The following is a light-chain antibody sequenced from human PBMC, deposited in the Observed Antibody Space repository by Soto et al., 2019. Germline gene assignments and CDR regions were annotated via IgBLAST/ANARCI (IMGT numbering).Light chain of an antibody. Sequence: QTVVTQEPSLTVSPGGTVTLTCASSTGAVTSGNYPSWFQQKPGQAPRTLIYTTDDKHSWTPARCSGSLLGGKAALTLSGVQPEYEAEYYCLLYYGGAHLVFGGGTKLTVL. CDR2: TTD. CDR3: LLYYGGAHLV. V-gene: IGLV7-43*01. J-gene: IGLJ3*02. CDR1: TGAVTSGNY.